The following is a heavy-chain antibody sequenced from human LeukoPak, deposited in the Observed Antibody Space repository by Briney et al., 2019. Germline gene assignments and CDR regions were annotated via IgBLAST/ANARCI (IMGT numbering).Heavy chain of an antibody. D-gene: IGHD3-16*01. CDR3: AREITWEVTPI. Sequence: GGSLRLSCAASGFTFSDYYMSWIRQAPGKGLEWVSYISSSGSTIYYADSVKGRFTISRDNAKNSLYLQTNSLRAEDTAVYYCAREITWEVTPIWGQGTMVTVSS. CDR1: GFTFSDYY. J-gene: IGHJ3*02. V-gene: IGHV3-11*04. CDR2: ISSSGSTI.